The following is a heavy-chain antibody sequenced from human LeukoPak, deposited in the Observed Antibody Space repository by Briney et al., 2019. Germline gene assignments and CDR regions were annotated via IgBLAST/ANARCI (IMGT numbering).Heavy chain of an antibody. V-gene: IGHV3-7*01. D-gene: IGHD3-9*01. CDR2: IKQDGSEK. Sequence: PGGSLRLSCAASGFTVRSSYMSWVRQAPGKGLEWVANIKQDGSEKYYVDSVKGRFTISRDNAKNSLYLQMNSLRAEDTAVYYCARDKEFDILTGSPFDYWGQGTLVTVSS. CDR1: GFTVRSSY. CDR3: ARDKEFDILTGSPFDY. J-gene: IGHJ4*02.